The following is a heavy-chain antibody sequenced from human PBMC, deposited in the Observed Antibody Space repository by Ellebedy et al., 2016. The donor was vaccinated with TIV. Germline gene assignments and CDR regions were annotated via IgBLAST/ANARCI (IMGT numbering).Heavy chain of an antibody. Sequence: GGSLRLXXAASGFTFSSYSMNWVRQAPGKGLEWVSSISSSSSYIYYADSVKGRFTISRDNAKNSLYLQMNSLRAEDTAVYYCARIAAAGTSEDYWGQGTLVTVSS. CDR3: ARIAAAGTSEDY. J-gene: IGHJ4*02. V-gene: IGHV3-21*01. D-gene: IGHD6-13*01. CDR2: ISSSSSYI. CDR1: GFTFSSYS.